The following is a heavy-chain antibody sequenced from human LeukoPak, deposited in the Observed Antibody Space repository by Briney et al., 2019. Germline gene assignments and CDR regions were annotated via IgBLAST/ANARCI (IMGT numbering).Heavy chain of an antibody. CDR2: IIPILGIS. Sequence: GSSVKVSCKASGGTFSSYAISWVRQAPGQGLEWMGRIIPILGISNYAQKFQGRVTITADKSTSTAYMELRSLRSDDTAVYYCAKSGRTVRYCSSTCCYVGPDYFDYWGQGTLVTVSS. CDR3: AKSGRTVRYCSSTCCYVGPDYFDY. D-gene: IGHD2-2*01. V-gene: IGHV1-69*04. CDR1: GGTFSSYA. J-gene: IGHJ4*02.